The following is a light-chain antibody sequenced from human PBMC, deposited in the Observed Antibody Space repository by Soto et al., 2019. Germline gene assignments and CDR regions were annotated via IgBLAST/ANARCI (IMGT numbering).Light chain of an antibody. CDR2: GAS. V-gene: IGKV3-20*01. Sequence: EIVLTQSPGTLSLSPGERATLSCRASQSVSSSYLGWYQQKPGQAPRLLIFGASNRATGIPDRFTGSGSGTDFTLTISRLEPEDFAVYYCHQYGSSPYTFGQGTKLEIK. CDR1: QSVSSSY. J-gene: IGKJ2*01. CDR3: HQYGSSPYT.